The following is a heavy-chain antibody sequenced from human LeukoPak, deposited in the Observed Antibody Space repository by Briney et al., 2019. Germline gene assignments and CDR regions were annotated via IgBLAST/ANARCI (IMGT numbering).Heavy chain of an antibody. CDR2: INHSGST. CDR1: GGSFSGYY. Sequence: KPSETLSLTRAVYGGSFSGYYWSWIRQPPGRGLEWIGEINHSGSTNYNPYLKSRVTISVDTSKNQFSLKLSSVTAADTAVYYCASSIVVVVADAFDIWGQGTMVTVSS. V-gene: IGHV4-34*01. CDR3: ASSIVVVVADAFDI. D-gene: IGHD2-15*01. J-gene: IGHJ3*02.